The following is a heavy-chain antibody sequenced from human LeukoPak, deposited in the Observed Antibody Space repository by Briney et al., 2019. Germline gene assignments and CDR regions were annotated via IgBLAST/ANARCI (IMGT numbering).Heavy chain of an antibody. D-gene: IGHD1-26*01. Sequence: ASVKVSCKTSGYTFSGYGISWARQAPGQGLEWMGWITGNNGNTNYAPSLQGRVTMTTDTSTNTAYMELTSLKSDDTAVYYCARDQRNSGSYRFEYWGQGTPVTVSS. V-gene: IGHV1-18*01. CDR1: GYTFSGYG. CDR2: ITGNNGNT. CDR3: ARDQRNSGSYRFEY. J-gene: IGHJ4*02.